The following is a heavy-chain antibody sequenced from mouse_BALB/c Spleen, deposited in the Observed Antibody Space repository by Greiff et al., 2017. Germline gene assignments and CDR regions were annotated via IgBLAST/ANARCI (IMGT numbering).Heavy chain of an antibody. Sequence: EVQGVESGGGLVKPGGSLKLSCAASGFTFSSYAMSWVRQTPEKRLEWVASISSGGSTYYPDSVKGRFTISRDNARNILYLQMSSLRSEDTAMYYCARGGYGNYVAYWGQGTLVTVSA. J-gene: IGHJ3*01. CDR2: ISSGGST. CDR1: GFTFSSYA. D-gene: IGHD2-1*01. V-gene: IGHV5-6-5*01. CDR3: ARGGYGNYVAY.